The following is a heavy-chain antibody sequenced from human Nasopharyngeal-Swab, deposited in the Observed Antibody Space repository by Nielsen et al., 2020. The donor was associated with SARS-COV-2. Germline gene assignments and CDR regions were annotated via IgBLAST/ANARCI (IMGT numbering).Heavy chain of an antibody. CDR3: ARPYDSSGYFDY. CDR2: IYPGDSDT. D-gene: IGHD3-22*01. J-gene: IGHJ4*02. CDR1: GYSFTSYW. Sequence: GAALEISCTGSGYSFTSYWIGWVRQLPGKGLEWMGIIYPGDSDTRYSPSFQGQVTISADKSISTAYLQWSSLKASDTAMYYCARPYDSSGYFDYWGQGTLVTVSS. V-gene: IGHV5-51*01.